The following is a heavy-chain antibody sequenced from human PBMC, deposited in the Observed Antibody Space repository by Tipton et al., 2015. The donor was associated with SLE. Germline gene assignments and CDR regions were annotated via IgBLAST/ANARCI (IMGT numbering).Heavy chain of an antibody. Sequence: TLSLTCTVSGGSISSYYWSWIRQPPGKGLEWIGYIYYSGSTNYNPSLKSRVTIPVDTSKNQFSLKLSSVTAADTAVYYCARRAATSFYYYGMDVWGQGTTVTVSS. CDR1: GGSISSYY. CDR3: ARRAATSFYYYGMDV. J-gene: IGHJ6*02. V-gene: IGHV4-59*08. D-gene: IGHD6-25*01. CDR2: IYYSGST.